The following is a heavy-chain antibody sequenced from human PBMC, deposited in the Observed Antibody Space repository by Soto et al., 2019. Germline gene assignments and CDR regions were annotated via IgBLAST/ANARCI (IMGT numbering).Heavy chain of an antibody. CDR3: ARVLPFDYDFGDV. CDR2: IWYDGSNK. V-gene: IGHV3-33*01. D-gene: IGHD3-3*01. J-gene: IGHJ6*02. Sequence: PGGSLRLSCAASGFTFSSYGMHWVRQAPGKGLEWVAVIWYDGSNKYYADSVKGRFTISRDNAKNSLYLQMNSLRDEDTAVYYCARVLPFDYDFGDVWGQGTTVTVSS. CDR1: GFTFSSYG.